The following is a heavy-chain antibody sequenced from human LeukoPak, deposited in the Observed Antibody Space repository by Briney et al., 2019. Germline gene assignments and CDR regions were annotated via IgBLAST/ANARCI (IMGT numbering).Heavy chain of an antibody. J-gene: IGHJ5*01. Sequence: PGGSLRLSCAASGFTFSRYWMSWVRQAPGKGLEWVANIKEDGSVKFYVESVKGRFTISRDNAESALYLQMNSLRAEDTAVYYCARVITWFDSWGRGALVTVSS. CDR3: ARVITWFDS. V-gene: IGHV3-7*02. CDR2: IKEDGSVK. CDR1: GFTFSRYW. D-gene: IGHD2-21*01.